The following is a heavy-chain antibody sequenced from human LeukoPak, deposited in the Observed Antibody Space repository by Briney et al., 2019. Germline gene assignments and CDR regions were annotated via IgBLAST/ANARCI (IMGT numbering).Heavy chain of an antibody. Sequence: GGSLRLSCAASGFTFTSYAMHWVRQAPGKGLEFVSSISSNGGYTYYANSVKGRFTISRDNSKSTLYLQMGSLRAEDTAVYYCAKDRTLEAAASFDYWGQGTLVTVSS. CDR2: ISSNGGYT. CDR3: AKDRTLEAAASFDY. D-gene: IGHD6-13*01. J-gene: IGHJ4*02. V-gene: IGHV3-64*01. CDR1: GFTFTSYA.